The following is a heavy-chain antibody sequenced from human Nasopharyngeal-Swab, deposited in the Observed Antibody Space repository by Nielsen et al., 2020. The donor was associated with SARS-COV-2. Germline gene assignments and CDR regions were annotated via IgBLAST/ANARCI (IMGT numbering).Heavy chain of an antibody. CDR3: ARAPGDGMDV. CDR2: ISYDGSNK. J-gene: IGHJ6*02. Sequence: VRQAPGKGLEWVAVISYDGSNKYYADSVKGRFTISRDNSKNTLYLQMNSLRAEDTAVYYCARAPGDGMDVWGQGTTVTVSS. V-gene: IGHV3-30-3*01.